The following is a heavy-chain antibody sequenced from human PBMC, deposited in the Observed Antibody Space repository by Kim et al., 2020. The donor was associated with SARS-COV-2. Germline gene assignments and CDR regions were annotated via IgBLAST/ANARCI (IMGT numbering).Heavy chain of an antibody. CDR3: ARQFTIFGVASYFDY. CDR2: IYYSGST. J-gene: IGHJ4*02. CDR1: GGSISSSSYY. V-gene: IGHV4-39*01. D-gene: IGHD3-3*01. Sequence: SETLSLTCTVSGGSISSSSYYWGWIRQPPGKGLEWIGSIYYSGSTYYNPSLKSRVTISVDTSKNQFSLKLSSVTAADTAVYYCARQFTIFGVASYFDYWGQGTLVTVSS.